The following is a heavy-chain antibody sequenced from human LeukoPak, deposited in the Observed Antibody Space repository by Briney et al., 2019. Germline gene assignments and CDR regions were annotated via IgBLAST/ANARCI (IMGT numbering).Heavy chain of an antibody. J-gene: IGHJ3*02. V-gene: IGHV4-59*01. CDR1: NGSISSDY. D-gene: IGHD2-15*01. CDR3: ARDMGYCSGGSCYSRWAFDI. CDR2: IYYSGST. Sequence: SETLSLTCTVSNGSISSDYWSWIRQPPGKGLEGIGYIYYSGSTNYNPSLKSRVTISVDTSKNRFSLQLSSVTAADTAVYYCARDMGYCSGGSCYSRWAFDIWGQGTMVTVSS.